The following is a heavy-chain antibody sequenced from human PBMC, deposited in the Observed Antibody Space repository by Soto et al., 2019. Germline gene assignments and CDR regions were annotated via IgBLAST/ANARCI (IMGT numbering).Heavy chain of an antibody. V-gene: IGHV4-61*05. CDR1: GDSISSSKYY. Sequence: SETLSLTCTFSGDSISSSKYYWGWIRQPPGKGLEWIGYIYYSGSTNYNPSLKSRVTISVDTSKNQFSLKLSSVTAADTAVYYCARALILTGYYIHDAFDIWGQGTMVTVSS. CDR3: ARALILTGYYIHDAFDI. CDR2: IYYSGST. J-gene: IGHJ3*02. D-gene: IGHD3-9*01.